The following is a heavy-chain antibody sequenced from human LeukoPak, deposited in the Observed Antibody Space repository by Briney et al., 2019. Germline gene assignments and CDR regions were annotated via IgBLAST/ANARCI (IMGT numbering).Heavy chain of an antibody. Sequence: GGSLRLSCATSGFTFSDHSMDWVRQAPGKGLEWVGRTRNKVNSYTTEYAASVKGRFTISRDDTKNSLYLQMNSLKTEHTAVYYCARAAYSSGFYYYYMDVWGKGTTVTVS. CDR1: GFTFSDHS. CDR2: TRNKVNSYTT. J-gene: IGHJ6*03. V-gene: IGHV3-72*01. CDR3: ARAAYSSGFYYYYMDV. D-gene: IGHD6-25*01.